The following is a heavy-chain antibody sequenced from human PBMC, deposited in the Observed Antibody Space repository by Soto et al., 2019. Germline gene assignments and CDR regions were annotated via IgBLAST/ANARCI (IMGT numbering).Heavy chain of an antibody. CDR2: SYYRSRWYN. CDR3: ARAPVADDSYGLAV. V-gene: IGHV6-1*01. J-gene: IGHJ6*02. D-gene: IGHD6-19*01. Sequence: QVQLQQSGPGLVKPSQTLSLTCAISGDSVSSNTAAWNWIRQSPSRGLEWLGRSYYRSRWYNDYAVVVKSRKPTTQDTSKNPLSRQVYSVTPEDTAVYYCARAPVADDSYGLAVWAQGTTFSVSS. CDR1: GDSVSSNTAA.